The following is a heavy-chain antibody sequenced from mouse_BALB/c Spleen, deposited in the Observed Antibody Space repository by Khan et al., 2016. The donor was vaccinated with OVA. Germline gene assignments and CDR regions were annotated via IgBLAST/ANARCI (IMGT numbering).Heavy chain of an antibody. CDR3: ARLAYYYNSEGFAY. CDR2: INTGGAYT. Sequence: MQLEESGGDFVRPGGSLKLSCAASGFTFSTYGMSWVRQTPDKRLEWVATINTGGAYTYYPDTVKGRFTISRDNAKNTLYLQLSSLKSEDTAIYYCARLAYYYNSEGFAYWGRGTLVTVSA. V-gene: IGHV5-6*01. CDR1: GFTFSTYG. D-gene: IGHD1-1*01. J-gene: IGHJ3*01.